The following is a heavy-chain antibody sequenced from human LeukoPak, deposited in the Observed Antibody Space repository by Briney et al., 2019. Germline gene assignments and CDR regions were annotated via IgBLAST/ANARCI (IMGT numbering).Heavy chain of an antibody. CDR1: GFTFSTYW. D-gene: IGHD6-13*01. Sequence: PGGFLRLSCEASGFTFSTYWMSWIRQAPGKGLEWVANIKQDGGEKYYVDSVKGRFTISRDNAKNSLYLQMNSLRAEDTAMYYCARDSAGNDYWGQGTLVTVSS. CDR3: ARDSAGNDY. J-gene: IGHJ4*02. V-gene: IGHV3-7*01. CDR2: IKQDGGEK.